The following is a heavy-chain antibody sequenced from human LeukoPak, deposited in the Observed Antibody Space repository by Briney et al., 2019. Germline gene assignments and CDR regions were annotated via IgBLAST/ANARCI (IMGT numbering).Heavy chain of an antibody. CDR3: AKDPGVVFRNRYFQH. Sequence: GGSLRLSCAASGFTFSSYAMSWVRQAAGKGLEWVAVMCGSGGSTDYADSVKGRFTISRDNSKNTLYLQMNSLRAEDTAVYYCAKDPGVVFRNRYFQHWGQGTLVTVSS. D-gene: IGHD1-14*01. CDR2: MCGSGGST. CDR1: GFTFSSYA. V-gene: IGHV3-23*01. J-gene: IGHJ1*01.